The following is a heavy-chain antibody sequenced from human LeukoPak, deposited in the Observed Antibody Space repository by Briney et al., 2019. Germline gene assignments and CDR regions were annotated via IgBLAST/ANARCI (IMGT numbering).Heavy chain of an antibody. D-gene: IGHD2-2*02. CDR3: ARSGYCSSTSCYRSLWFDP. CDR1: GDTISSHY. CDR2: IYYSGST. J-gene: IGHJ5*02. Sequence: SETLSLTCTVSGDTISSHYRSWIRQPPGKGLEWIAYIYYSGSTSYNPSLKSRVTISADTSKNQFSLRRSSVPAADTAVYYCARSGYCSSTSCYRSLWFDPSGQGTLVTVSS. V-gene: IGHV4-59*08.